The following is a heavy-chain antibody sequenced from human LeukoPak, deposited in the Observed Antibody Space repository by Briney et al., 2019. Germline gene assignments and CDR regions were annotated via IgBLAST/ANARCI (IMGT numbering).Heavy chain of an antibody. Sequence: PGGSLRLSCAASGFTFSSYAMHWVRQAPGKGLEWVAVISYDGSNKYYADSVKGRFTISRDNSKNTLYLQMNSLRAEDTAVYYCARERHDLYYFDYWGQGTLVTVSS. CDR3: ARERHDLYYFDY. CDR1: GFTFSSYA. CDR2: ISYDGSNK. V-gene: IGHV3-30*04. J-gene: IGHJ4*02.